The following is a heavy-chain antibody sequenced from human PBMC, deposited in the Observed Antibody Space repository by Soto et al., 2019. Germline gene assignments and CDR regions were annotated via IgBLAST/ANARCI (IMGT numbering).Heavy chain of an antibody. J-gene: IGHJ6*02. D-gene: IGHD1-1*01. CDR1: GFTFSTYA. Sequence: EVQLLESGGGLVQPGGSLRLSCAASGFTFSTYAMNWVRQAPGNGLEWVSAISGSGGSIHYAVSVKGRLTISRNNSKNTLYLQMNSLRDEDTAVYHCVKGYWKGDVWGQGTTVTVSS. V-gene: IGHV3-23*01. CDR3: VKGYWKGDV. CDR2: ISGSGGSI.